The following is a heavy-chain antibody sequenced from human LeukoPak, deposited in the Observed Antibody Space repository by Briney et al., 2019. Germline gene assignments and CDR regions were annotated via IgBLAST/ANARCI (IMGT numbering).Heavy chain of an antibody. J-gene: IGHJ6*02. CDR1: GFTFSSYW. D-gene: IGHD3-9*01. CDR2: ISYDGSNK. CDR3: ARDLGNPLRYFDWDYGMDV. V-gene: IGHV3-30-3*01. Sequence: GGSLRLSCAASGFTFSSYWMGWVRQAPGKGLEWVAVISYDGSNKYYADSVKGRFTISRDNSKNTLYLQMNSLRAEDTAVYYCARDLGNPLRYFDWDYGMDVWGQGTTVTVSS.